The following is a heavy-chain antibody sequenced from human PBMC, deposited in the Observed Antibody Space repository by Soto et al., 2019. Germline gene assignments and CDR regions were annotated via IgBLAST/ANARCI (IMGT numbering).Heavy chain of an antibody. D-gene: IGHD2-2*01. J-gene: IGHJ6*02. Sequence: EVQLVESGGGLVQPGGSLRLSCAASGFTFSSYSMNWVRQAPGKGLEWVSYISSSSSTIYYADSVKGRFTISRDNAKNSLYLQMNSLRAEDTAVYYCAVVPAANGHYGMDVWGQGTTVTLSS. CDR1: GFTFSSYS. V-gene: IGHV3-48*01. CDR2: ISSSSSTI. CDR3: AVVPAANGHYGMDV.